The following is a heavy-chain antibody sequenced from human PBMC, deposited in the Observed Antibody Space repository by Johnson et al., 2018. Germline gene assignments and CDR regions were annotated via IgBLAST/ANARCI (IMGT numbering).Heavy chain of an antibody. Sequence: QVQLQESGPGLVKPSETLSLTCTVSGGSISSYYWSWIRQPPGQGLEWIGYIYYSGSTNYNPSLKSRVTISVDTSKNQFSLKLSSVTAADTAVYYCARDDGWFGDPYYYYYMDVWGKGTTVTVSS. CDR3: ARDDGWFGDPYYYYYMDV. V-gene: IGHV4-59*01. CDR1: GGSISSYY. D-gene: IGHD3-10*01. CDR2: IYYSGST. J-gene: IGHJ6*03.